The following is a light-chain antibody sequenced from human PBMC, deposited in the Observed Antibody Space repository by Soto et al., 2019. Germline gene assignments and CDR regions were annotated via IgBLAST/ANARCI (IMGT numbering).Light chain of an antibody. J-gene: IGKJ4*01. CDR3: QQYKTYSLT. CDR2: DAS. CDR1: QSIRSR. Sequence: DIQMTQSPSSLSASVGDTVTITCRASQSIRSRLNRYQQKPGKAPKLLIYDASSLESGVPSSFSGSGSGTEFTRTISGLQPDDFATYYCQQYKTYSLTFGGGTKVEIK. V-gene: IGKV1-5*01.